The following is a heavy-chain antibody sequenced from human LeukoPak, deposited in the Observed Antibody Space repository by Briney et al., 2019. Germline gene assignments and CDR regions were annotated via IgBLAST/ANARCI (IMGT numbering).Heavy chain of an antibody. J-gene: IGHJ4*02. CDR3: ASGSPAGDY. CDR2: IGTSKRYI. V-gene: IGHV3-21*01. CDR1: GFSFSSYS. D-gene: IGHD1-26*01. Sequence: GGSLRLSCAASGFSFSSYSMNWVRQAPGKGLEWVSSIGTSKRYIYYADSMKGRFTISRDNAKNSLYLEMTSLRVEDTAVYYCASGSPAGDYWGQGTLVTVSS.